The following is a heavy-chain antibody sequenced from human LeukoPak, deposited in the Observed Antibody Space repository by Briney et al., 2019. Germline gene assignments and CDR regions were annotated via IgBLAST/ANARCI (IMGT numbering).Heavy chain of an antibody. CDR1: GYIFTNSW. D-gene: IGHD6-6*01. Sequence: GESLKISCKSSGYIFTNSWIGWVRQEPGKGLEWMGIIYPGDSDTRYSPSFQGQVTISADKSITTAYLQWSSLEASDTAMYYCARQGIGGSSWGYWGQGTLVTVSS. V-gene: IGHV5-51*01. CDR2: IYPGDSDT. CDR3: ARQGIGGSSWGY. J-gene: IGHJ4*02.